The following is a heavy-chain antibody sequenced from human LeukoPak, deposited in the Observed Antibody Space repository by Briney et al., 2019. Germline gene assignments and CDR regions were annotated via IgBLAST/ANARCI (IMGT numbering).Heavy chain of an antibody. Sequence: SATLSLTCTVSGGSISSYYWSWIRQPPGKGLEWIGFIYYSGSTNYNPSLKSRVTISVDTSKNQFSLKLSSVTAADTAVYYCARVSGYDWESFYDYWGQGTLVTVSS. V-gene: IGHV4-59*01. J-gene: IGHJ4*02. CDR1: GGSISSYY. CDR2: IYYSGST. D-gene: IGHD5-12*01. CDR3: ARVSGYDWESFYDY.